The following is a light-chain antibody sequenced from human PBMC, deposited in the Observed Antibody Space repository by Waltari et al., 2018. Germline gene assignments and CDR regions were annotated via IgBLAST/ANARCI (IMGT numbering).Light chain of an antibody. Sequence: QSALTQPASVSGSPGQSITISCTWPSRDVWTYNYLPWYQQKPGKAPKLMIYDVSNRPSGVSYRFSGSKSGNTASLTISGLQAEDEADYYCSSYTSSSSFVFGSGTTVTVL. CDR3: SSYTSSSSFV. CDR2: DVS. CDR1: SRDVWTYNY. J-gene: IGLJ1*01. V-gene: IGLV2-14*03.